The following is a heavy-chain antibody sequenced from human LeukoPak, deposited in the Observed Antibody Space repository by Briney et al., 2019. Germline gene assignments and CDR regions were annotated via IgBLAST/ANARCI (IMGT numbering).Heavy chain of an antibody. CDR3: AKAPAAGFWSGYYFDY. J-gene: IGHJ4*02. D-gene: IGHD3-3*01. CDR2: ISGSGGST. Sequence: SGGSLRLSCAASGFTFSSYAMSWVRQAPGKGLEWVSAISGSGGSTYYADSVKGRFTISRDNSKNTLYLQMNSLRAEDTAVYYCAKAPAAGFWSGYYFDYWGQGTLVTVSS. V-gene: IGHV3-23*01. CDR1: GFTFSSYA.